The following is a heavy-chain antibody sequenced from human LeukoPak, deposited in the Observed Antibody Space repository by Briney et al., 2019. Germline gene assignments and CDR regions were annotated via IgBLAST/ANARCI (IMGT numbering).Heavy chain of an antibody. Sequence: SETLSLTCTVSGGSISSNTNYWVWIRQPPGKGLEWIATFSYSGNTYYNPSLRSRVTLSVDTSKNQFSLKLSSVTAADTAVYYCARTTEAHSWRTRYYDYYMDVWGKGTTVTVSS. CDR1: GGSISSNTNY. CDR3: ARTTEAHSWRTRYYDYYMDV. V-gene: IGHV4-39*07. CDR2: FSYSGNT. J-gene: IGHJ6*03. D-gene: IGHD6-13*01.